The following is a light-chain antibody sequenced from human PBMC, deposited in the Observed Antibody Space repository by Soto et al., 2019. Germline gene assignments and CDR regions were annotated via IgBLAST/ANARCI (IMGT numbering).Light chain of an antibody. CDR1: NSNIGSHS. CDR3: AAWDDRLNGYV. V-gene: IGLV1-44*01. J-gene: IGLJ1*01. CDR2: SDN. Sequence: QSALTQPPSASGTPGQRVTISCSGSNSNIGSHSVNWYQQVPGTAPKFLIYSDNQRPSGVPDRFSGSKSGTSASLAISGLQSDDEADYYCAAWDDRLNGYVFGAGTKVTVL.